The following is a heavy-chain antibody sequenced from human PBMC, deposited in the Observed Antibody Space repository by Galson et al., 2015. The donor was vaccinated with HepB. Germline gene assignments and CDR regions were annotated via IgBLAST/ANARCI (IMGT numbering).Heavy chain of an antibody. CDR3: ARDRQAVADAFDI. CDR2: ISSSSSTI. V-gene: IGHV3-48*02. J-gene: IGHJ3*02. Sequence: SLRLSCAASGFTFSSYSMNWVRQAPGKGLEWVSYISSSSSTIYYADSVKGRFSISRDNAKNSLYLQMNSLRDEDTAVYYCARDRQAVADAFDIWGQGTMVTVSS. CDR1: GFTFSSYS. D-gene: IGHD6-19*01.